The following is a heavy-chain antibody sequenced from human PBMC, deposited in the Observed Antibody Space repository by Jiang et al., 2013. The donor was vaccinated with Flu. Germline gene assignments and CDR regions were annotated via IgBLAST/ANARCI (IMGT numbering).Heavy chain of an antibody. CDR1: GGSFFTHG. CDR3: AGRTGGGFCSGGSCSSGYFDP. CDR2: LVPTFRAT. Sequence: SGAEVRNPGSSVRLSCRASGGSFFTHGITWVRQAPGQGLEWMGDLVPTFRATYYARSLKDRLTFTANESTATVFMELRSLTSEDTALYFCAGRTGGGFCSGGSCSSGYFDPWGQGSQVVVSS. J-gene: IGHJ5*02. V-gene: IGHV1-69*01. D-gene: IGHD2-15*01.